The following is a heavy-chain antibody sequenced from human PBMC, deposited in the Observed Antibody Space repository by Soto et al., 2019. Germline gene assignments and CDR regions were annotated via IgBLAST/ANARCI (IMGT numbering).Heavy chain of an antibody. Sequence: SETLSLTCTVSGGSISSYYWSWIRQPPGKGLEWIGYIYYSGSTNYNPSLKSRVTISVDTSKNQFSLKLSSVTAADTAVYYCARTYPPDDYWGQGTLVTVSS. CDR2: IYYSGST. D-gene: IGHD2-21*01. J-gene: IGHJ4*02. CDR3: ARTYPPDDY. CDR1: GGSISSYY. V-gene: IGHV4-59*08.